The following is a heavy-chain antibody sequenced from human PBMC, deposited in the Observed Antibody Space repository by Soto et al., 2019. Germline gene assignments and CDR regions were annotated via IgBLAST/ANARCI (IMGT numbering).Heavy chain of an antibody. J-gene: IGHJ4*02. D-gene: IGHD3-3*01. CDR2: ISGSGGST. V-gene: IGHV3-23*01. CDR1: GFTFSSYA. CDR3: AKGGFWSGYYPHTYFGY. Sequence: GGSLRLSCAASGFTFSSYAMSWVRQAPGKGLEWVSAISGSGGSTYYADSVKGRFTISRDNSKNTLYLQMNSLRAEDTAVYYCAKGGFWSGYYPHTYFGYWGQGTLVTVSS.